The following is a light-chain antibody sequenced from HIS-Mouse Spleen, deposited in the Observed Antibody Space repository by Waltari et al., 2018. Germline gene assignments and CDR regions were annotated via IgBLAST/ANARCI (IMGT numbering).Light chain of an antibody. Sequence: SYELTQPPSVSVSPGQTARITCSGDALPKQYAYWYQQKPGQAPVLVIYKDSERTPGLPERCSGSSSGTTVTLTISGVQAEDEADYYCQSADSSGTYWVFGGGTKLTVL. J-gene: IGLJ3*02. CDR2: KDS. CDR1: ALPKQY. V-gene: IGLV3-25*03. CDR3: QSADSSGTYWV.